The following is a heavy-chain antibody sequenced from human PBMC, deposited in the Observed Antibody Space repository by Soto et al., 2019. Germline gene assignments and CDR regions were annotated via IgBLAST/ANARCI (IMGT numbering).Heavy chain of an antibody. D-gene: IGHD3-10*01. CDR3: ARDDPGSGSPHFDY. V-gene: IGHV4-31*03. Sequence: QVQLQESGPGLVKPSQTLSLTCTVSGGSISSGGYYWSWIRQHPGKGLGWIGYIYYSGSTYYTPSLKSRVTISVDTSKNQFSLKLSSVTAADTAVYYCARDDPGSGSPHFDYWGQGTLVTVSS. J-gene: IGHJ4*02. CDR1: GGSISSGGYY. CDR2: IYYSGST.